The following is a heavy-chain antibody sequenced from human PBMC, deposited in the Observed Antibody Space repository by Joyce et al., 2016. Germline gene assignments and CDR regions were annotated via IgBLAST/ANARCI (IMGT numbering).Heavy chain of an antibody. CDR3: ARDQSRDGDKSPDE. CDR1: GGTFNSHT. D-gene: IGHD5-24*01. CDR2: IILSIGIP. V-gene: IGHV1-69*08. Sequence: QVHLVQSGAEVKQPGSSVKVSCKASGGTFNSHTLSWVRQAPGHGLEWMGRIILSIGIPDYAHKFQGRVTITADKSTSTVYMELRSLRSEDTAIYYCARDQSRDGDKSPDEWGRGTLVTVSS. J-gene: IGHJ4*01.